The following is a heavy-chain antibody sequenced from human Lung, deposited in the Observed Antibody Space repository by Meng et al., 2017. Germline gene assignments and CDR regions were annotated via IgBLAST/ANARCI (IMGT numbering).Heavy chain of an antibody. V-gene: IGHV3-21*01. J-gene: IGHJ6*02. Sequence: GGSLRLSCAASGFTFSSYSMNWVRQAPGKGLEWVSSISSSSSYIYYADSVKGRFTISRDNAKNSLYLQMNSLRAEDTAVYYCASFDYLYYYYGMDVWGQGTTVTFSS. CDR2: ISSSSSYI. D-gene: IGHD3-9*01. CDR3: ASFDYLYYYYGMDV. CDR1: GFTFSSYS.